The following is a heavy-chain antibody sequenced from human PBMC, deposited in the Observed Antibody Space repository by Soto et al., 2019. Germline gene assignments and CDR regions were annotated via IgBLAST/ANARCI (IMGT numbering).Heavy chain of an antibody. CDR2: ISGSGGST. V-gene: IGHV3-23*01. D-gene: IGHD4-17*01. CDR1: GFTFSSYA. CDR3: AKDTFGATVTTWGPIFSY. Sequence: GGSLRLSCAASGFTFSSYAMSWVRQAPGKGLEWVSAISGSGGSTYYADSVKGRFTISRDNSKNTLYLQMNSLRAEDTAVYYCAKDTFGATVTTWGPIFSYWGQGTLVTVSS. J-gene: IGHJ4*02.